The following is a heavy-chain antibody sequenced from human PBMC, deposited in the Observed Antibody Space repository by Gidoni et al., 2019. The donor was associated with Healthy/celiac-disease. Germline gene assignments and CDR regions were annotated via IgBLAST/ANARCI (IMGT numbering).Heavy chain of an antibody. D-gene: IGHD6-19*01. CDR2: ISGSGGST. V-gene: IGHV3-23*01. J-gene: IGHJ4*02. CDR1: GFPFSSYA. Sequence: EVQLLESGGGLVQPGGSLRLSCAATGFPFSSYAMSWVRQAPGKGLEWVSAISGSGGSTYYADSVKGRFTISRDNSKNTLYLQMNSLRAEDTAVYYCAKFLVRGSGWYGGDYFDYWGQGTLVTVSS. CDR3: AKFLVRGSGWYGGDYFDY.